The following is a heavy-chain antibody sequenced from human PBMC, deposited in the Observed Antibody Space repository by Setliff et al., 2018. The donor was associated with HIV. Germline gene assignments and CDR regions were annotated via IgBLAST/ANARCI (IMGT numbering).Heavy chain of an antibody. Sequence: PGGSLRLSCAASGFTFGDYHMIWIRQTPEKGLEWLSDITTDGRLTSYADSVKGRFTISRDNAKKLLYLQMNSLRAEDTAVYYCAKAPPYYYYMDVWGKGTTVTVSS. CDR1: GFTFGDYH. J-gene: IGHJ6*03. CDR3: AKAPPYYYYMDV. V-gene: IGHV3-11*04. CDR2: ITTDGRLT.